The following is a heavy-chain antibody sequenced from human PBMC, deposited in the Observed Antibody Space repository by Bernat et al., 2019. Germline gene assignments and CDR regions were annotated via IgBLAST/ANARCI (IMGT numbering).Heavy chain of an antibody. CDR2: ISYDGSSK. J-gene: IGHJ6*02. CDR3: AGVKGWNGMDV. V-gene: IGHV3-30-3*01. CDR1: GFTFSSYA. D-gene: IGHD5-24*01. Sequence: QVQLVESGGGVVQPGRSLRLSCAASGFTFSSYAMHWVRQAPGKGLEWVAVISYDGSSKYYADSVKGRFTISRDNSKNTLYLQMNSLRAEDTAVYYCAGVKGWNGMDVWGQGTTVTVSS.